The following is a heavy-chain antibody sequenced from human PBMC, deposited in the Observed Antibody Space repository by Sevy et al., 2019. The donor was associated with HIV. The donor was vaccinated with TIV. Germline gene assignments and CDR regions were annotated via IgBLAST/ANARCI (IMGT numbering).Heavy chain of an antibody. CDR1: GYTFTSYG. D-gene: IGHD2-2*01. CDR3: ARGLEYCGSIDCPFGF. V-gene: IGHV1-18*01. CDR2: ISTYNGDT. Sequence: ASVKVSCKTFGYTFTSYGISWVRQAPGQGLEWMGWISTYNGDTNSAQKLQGRVTMTTDTSISTAYMDLSRLRSDDTAVYYCARGLEYCGSIDCPFGFWGQGTLVTVSS. J-gene: IGHJ4*02.